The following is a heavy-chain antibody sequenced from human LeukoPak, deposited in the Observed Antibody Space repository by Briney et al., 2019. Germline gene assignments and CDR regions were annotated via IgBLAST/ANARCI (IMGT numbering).Heavy chain of an antibody. Sequence: ASVKVSCKASGGTFSSYAISWVRQAPGQGLEWRGGIIPIFGTANYAQKFQGRVTITTDESTSTAYMELSSLRSEDTAVYYCARSGIRFLEHPVYDYWGQGTLVTVSS. CDR3: ARSGIRFLEHPVYDY. V-gene: IGHV1-69*05. D-gene: IGHD3-3*01. CDR1: GGTFSSYA. CDR2: IIPIFGTA. J-gene: IGHJ4*02.